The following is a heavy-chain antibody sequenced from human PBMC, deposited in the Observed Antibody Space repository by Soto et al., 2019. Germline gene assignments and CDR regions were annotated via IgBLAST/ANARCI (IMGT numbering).Heavy chain of an antibody. J-gene: IGHJ5*02. Sequence: EVQLVESGGGLVQPGGSLRLSCAASGFTFSYYPMNWVRQAPGKGLEWVAFISSSGSIYYADSVKGRFTISRDNAKNSLYLHMRSLRDEDTAVYYCAREWNYGSGTYYNVGWFDPWGQGTLVTVSS. V-gene: IGHV3-48*02. D-gene: IGHD3-10*01. CDR2: ISSSGSI. CDR1: GFTFSYYP. CDR3: AREWNYGSGTYYNVGWFDP.